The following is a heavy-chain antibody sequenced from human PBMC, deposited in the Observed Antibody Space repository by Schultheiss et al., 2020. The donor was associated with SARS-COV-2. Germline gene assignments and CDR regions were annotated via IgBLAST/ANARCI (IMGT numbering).Heavy chain of an antibody. CDR1: GGSISSSSYH. J-gene: IGHJ3*02. Sequence: SETLSLTCTSSGGSISSSSYHWSWIRQHPGKGLEWIGYIYYSGSTNYNPSLKSRVTISVDTSKNQLSLKLSSVTAADTAVYYCARSFRARPAFDIWGQGTMVTVSS. CDR2: IYYSGST. CDR3: ARSFRARPAFDI. V-gene: IGHV4-61*05. D-gene: IGHD6-6*01.